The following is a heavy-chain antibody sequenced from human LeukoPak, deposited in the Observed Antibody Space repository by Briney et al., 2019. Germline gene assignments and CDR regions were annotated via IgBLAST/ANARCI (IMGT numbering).Heavy chain of an antibody. Sequence: SETLSLTCTVSGGSISSYYWGWIRQPPGKGREWIGSIYYSGSTYYNPSLKSRVTISVDTSKNQFSLKLSSVTAADTAAYYCARDWKRAFDIWGQGTMVTVSS. CDR1: GGSISSYY. CDR3: ARDWKRAFDI. CDR2: IYYSGST. D-gene: IGHD1-1*01. J-gene: IGHJ3*02. V-gene: IGHV4-39*07.